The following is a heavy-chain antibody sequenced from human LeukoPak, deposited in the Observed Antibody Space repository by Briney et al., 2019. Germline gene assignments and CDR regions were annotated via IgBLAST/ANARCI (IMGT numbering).Heavy chain of an antibody. J-gene: IGHJ4*02. CDR2: SNYSGSI. D-gene: IGHD5-12*01. CDR1: GGSISSSSYY. V-gene: IGHV4-39*01. CDR3: ARRGGYSGYHLGIYY. Sequence: SETLSLTCTVSGGSISSSSYYWGWIGQAPGMGLEWIGSSNYSGSIYYNPSLKSRVTISVDTSKNQFSLKLSSVTASDTAVYYCARRGGYSGYHLGIYYWGQGTLVTVSS.